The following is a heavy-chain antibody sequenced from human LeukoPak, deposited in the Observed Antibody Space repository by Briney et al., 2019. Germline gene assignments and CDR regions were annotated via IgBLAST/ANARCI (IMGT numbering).Heavy chain of an antibody. D-gene: IGHD3-10*01. V-gene: IGHV4-59*01. CDR3: ARDRELGY. Sequence: IPSETLSLTCSVSGDSISIYYWSWIRQPPGKGLEWIGYIYNSGSTNYNPSLKSRVTISVDTSKNQFSLKLTSVTAADTAVYYCARDRELGYWGQGTLVTVSS. CDR2: IYNSGST. J-gene: IGHJ4*02. CDR1: GDSISIYY.